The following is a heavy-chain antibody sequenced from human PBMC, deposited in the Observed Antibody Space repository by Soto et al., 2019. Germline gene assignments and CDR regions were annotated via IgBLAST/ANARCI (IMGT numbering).Heavy chain of an antibody. CDR3: ARDVGQQSDYYYYGMDV. J-gene: IGHJ6*02. D-gene: IGHD3-3*01. Sequence: QVQLVESGGGVVQPGRSLRLSCAASGFTFSSYAMHWVRQAPGKGLEWVAVISYDGSNKYYADSVKGRFTISRDNSKNTLYLQMNSLRAEDTAVYYCARDVGQQSDYYYYGMDVWGQGTTVTVSS. V-gene: IGHV3-30-3*01. CDR2: ISYDGSNK. CDR1: GFTFSSYA.